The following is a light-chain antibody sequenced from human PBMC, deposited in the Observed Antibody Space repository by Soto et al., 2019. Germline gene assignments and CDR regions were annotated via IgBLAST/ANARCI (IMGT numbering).Light chain of an antibody. Sequence: EILLTKSGDTLSLSAEERATLSCRSSESVSSNYFAWYQQKPGQAPRLLIYGVSSRATGIPDRFSGSGSGTDFTLTISSLQSEDFAVYYCQQYNNWPPITFGQGTRLEI. CDR3: QQYNNWPPIT. J-gene: IGKJ5*01. V-gene: IGKV3-20*01. CDR1: ESVSSNY. CDR2: GVS.